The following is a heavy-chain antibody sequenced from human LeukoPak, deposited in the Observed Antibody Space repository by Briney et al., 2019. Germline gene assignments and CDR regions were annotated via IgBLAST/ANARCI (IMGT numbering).Heavy chain of an antibody. D-gene: IGHD1-26*01. CDR3: ARLYPLVGATTLDDY. CDR1: GGSISSSSYY. V-gene: IGHV4-39*01. J-gene: IGHJ4*02. Sequence: SETLSLTCTVSGGSISSSSYYWGWIRQPPGKGLEWIGSIYYSGSTYYNPSLKSRVTISVDTSKNQFSLKLSSVTAADTAAYYCARLYPLVGATTLDDYWGQGTLVTVSS. CDR2: IYYSGST.